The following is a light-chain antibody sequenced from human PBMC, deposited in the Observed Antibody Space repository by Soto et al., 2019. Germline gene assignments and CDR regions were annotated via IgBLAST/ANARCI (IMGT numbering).Light chain of an antibody. J-gene: IGKJ5*01. CDR3: QQYANSPIT. CDR1: QPVSSNF. V-gene: IGKV3-20*01. Sequence: ELVLTQSPGTLSLSPGESAALSCRASQPVSSNFLAWYQQKPGQAPRLLIYGVSSRASGIPDRFFGSVSGTDCTLTINRLEPEDLAVYYCQQYANSPITFGQGTRLEIK. CDR2: GVS.